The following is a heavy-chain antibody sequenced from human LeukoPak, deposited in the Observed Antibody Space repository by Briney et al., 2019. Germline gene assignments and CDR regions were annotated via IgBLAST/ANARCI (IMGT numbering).Heavy chain of an antibody. CDR3: ARDKAAAGITRHTYTHFDY. Sequence: ASVTVSCKVSGYTLTELSMHWVRQAPGKGLEWMGGFDPEDGETIYAQKFQGRVTMTEDTSTDTAYMELSSLRSEDTAVYYCARDKAAAGITRHTYTHFDYWGQGTLVTVSS. D-gene: IGHD6-13*01. J-gene: IGHJ4*02. CDR2: FDPEDGET. CDR1: GYTLTELS. V-gene: IGHV1-24*01.